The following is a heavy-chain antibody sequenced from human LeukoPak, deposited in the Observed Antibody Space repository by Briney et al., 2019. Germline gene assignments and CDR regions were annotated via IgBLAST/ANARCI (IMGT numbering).Heavy chain of an antibody. V-gene: IGHV3-30*18. CDR3: AKGEGITGTATPDY. CDR1: GFTFSNYG. CDR2: ISHDGNNK. J-gene: IGHJ4*02. D-gene: IGHD1-20*01. Sequence: GGSLRLSCAASGFTFSNYGMHWVCQAPGKGLEWMAVISHDGNNKNYADSVKGRFTISRDNSKNTLFLQMNSLRAEDTAVYYCAKGEGITGTATPDYWGQGTLLTVSS.